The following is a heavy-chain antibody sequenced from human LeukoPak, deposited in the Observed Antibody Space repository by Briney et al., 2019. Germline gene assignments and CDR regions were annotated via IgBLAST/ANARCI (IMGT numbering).Heavy chain of an antibody. CDR1: GYSFTSYW. J-gene: IGHJ3*02. V-gene: IGHV5-51*01. Sequence: GESLKISCKGSGYSFTSYWIGWVRQMPGKGLEWMGIIYPGDSDTRYSPSFQGQVTISADKSISTAYLQWSSLKASDTAMYYCASSYYYDSRGYSSHDAFDIWGQGTMVTVSS. D-gene: IGHD3-22*01. CDR2: IYPGDSDT. CDR3: ASSYYYDSRGYSSHDAFDI.